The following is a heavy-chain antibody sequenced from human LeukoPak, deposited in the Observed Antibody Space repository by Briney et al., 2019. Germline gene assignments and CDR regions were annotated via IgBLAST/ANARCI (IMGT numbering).Heavy chain of an antibody. CDR1: GFTFSSYS. CDR3: AGGEANCSGGSCQFPFDY. D-gene: IGHD2-15*01. CDR2: ISSISSYI. J-gene: IGHJ4*02. V-gene: IGHV3-21*01. Sequence: GGSLRLSCAASGFTFSSYSTNWVRQAPGKGLEWVSSISSISSYIYYADSVKGRFTISRDNAKNSLYLQMNSLRAEDTAVYYCAGGEANCSGGSCQFPFDYWGQGTLVTVSS.